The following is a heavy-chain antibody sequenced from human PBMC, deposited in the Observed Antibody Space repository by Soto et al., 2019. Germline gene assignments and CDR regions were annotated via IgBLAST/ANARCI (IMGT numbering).Heavy chain of an antibody. J-gene: IGHJ4*02. V-gene: IGHV3-48*02. CDR2: ISSSSSTI. CDR3: ATEAYNWNYVGYFDY. D-gene: IGHD1-7*01. Sequence: PGGSLRLSCAASGFTFSSYSMNWVRQAPGKGLEWVSYISSSSSTIYYADSVKGRFTISRDNAKNSLYLQMNSLRDEDTAVYYCATEAYNWNYVGYFDYWGQGTLVTVSS. CDR1: GFTFSSYS.